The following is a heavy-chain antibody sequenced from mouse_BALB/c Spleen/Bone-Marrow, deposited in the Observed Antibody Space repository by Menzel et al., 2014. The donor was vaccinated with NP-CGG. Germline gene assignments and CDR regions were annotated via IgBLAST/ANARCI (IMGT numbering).Heavy chain of an antibody. V-gene: IGHV14-3*02. CDR2: IDPANGNT. J-gene: IGHJ4*01. D-gene: IGHD4-1*01. CDR3: ARWEYYAMDY. Sequence: EVQLQQSGAELVKPGASVKLSCTASGFNIKDTYMHWVKQRPEQGLEWIGRIDPANGNTKYDPKFQGKAAITADTSSNTAYLQLSSLTSEDTAVYYCARWEYYAMDYWGQGTSGPVSS. CDR1: GFNIKDTY.